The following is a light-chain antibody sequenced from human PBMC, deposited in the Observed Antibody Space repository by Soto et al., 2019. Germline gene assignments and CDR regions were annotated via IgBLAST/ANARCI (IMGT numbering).Light chain of an antibody. J-gene: IGKJ4*01. CDR1: QSVSSY. V-gene: IGKV3-11*01. CDR3: QQRSDWPST. CDR2: DAS. Sequence: EIVLTQSPATLSLSPGERATLSCRASQSVSSYLAWYQQKPGQAPRRLIYDASSRATGIPARFSGSGSGTDFTLTISSLEPDDFAVYYCQQRSDWPSTFGGGTKVQIK.